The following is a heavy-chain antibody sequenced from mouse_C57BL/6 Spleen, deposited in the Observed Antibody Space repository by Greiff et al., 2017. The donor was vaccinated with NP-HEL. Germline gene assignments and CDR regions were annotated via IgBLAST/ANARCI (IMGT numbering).Heavy chain of an antibody. D-gene: IGHD1-1*01. CDR1: GYTFTSYW. CDR2: IDPSDSYT. J-gene: IGHJ4*01. Sequence: QVQLQQPGAELVMPGASVKLSCKASGYTFTSYWMHWVKQRPGQGLEWIGEIDPSDSYTNYNQKFKGKSTLTVDKSSSTAYMQLSSLTSEDSAVYYCARWGSSYRAMDYWGQGTSVTVSS. V-gene: IGHV1-69*01. CDR3: ARWGSSYRAMDY.